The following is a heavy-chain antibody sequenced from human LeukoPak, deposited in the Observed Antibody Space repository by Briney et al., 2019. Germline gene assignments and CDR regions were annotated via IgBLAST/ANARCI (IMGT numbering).Heavy chain of an antibody. Sequence: GGSLRLSCAASGFTFSSYGMHWVRQAPGKGLEWVAVIWYDGSNKYYADSVKGRFTISRDNSKNTLYLQMNSLRAEDTAVYYCARGSGSYRSNWFDPWGQGTLVTVSS. CDR1: GFTFSSYG. CDR2: IWYDGSNK. D-gene: IGHD1-26*01. J-gene: IGHJ5*02. CDR3: ARGSGSYRSNWFDP. V-gene: IGHV3-33*01.